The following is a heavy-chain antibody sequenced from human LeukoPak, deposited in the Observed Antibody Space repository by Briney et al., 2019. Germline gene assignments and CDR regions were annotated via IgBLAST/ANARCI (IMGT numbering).Heavy chain of an antibody. Sequence: GSLRPSCAASGLTFSKYSMTWVRRAPGKGLEWVSFIDTSSTTMYYTDSVKGRFTISRDNAKNSLYLQMNSLKVEDTAIYYCARDNWVDCWGQGTLVTVSS. CDR2: IDTSSTTM. V-gene: IGHV3-48*04. J-gene: IGHJ5*01. CDR1: GLTFSKYS. CDR3: ARDNWVDC.